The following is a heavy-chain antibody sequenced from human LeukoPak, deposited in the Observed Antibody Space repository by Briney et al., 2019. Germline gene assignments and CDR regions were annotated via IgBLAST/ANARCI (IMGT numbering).Heavy chain of an antibody. CDR3: ARSAAAEDY. CDR1: GLTVSSSY. V-gene: IGHV3-53*01. D-gene: IGHD6-13*01. Sequence: GGSLRLSCAASGLTVSSSYMSWVRQAPGKGLEYVSVIYSDGSTYHADSVKGRFTISRDNSKNTLYLQMNSLRAEDTAVYYCARSAAAEDYWGQGTLVTVSS. J-gene: IGHJ4*02. CDR2: IYSDGST.